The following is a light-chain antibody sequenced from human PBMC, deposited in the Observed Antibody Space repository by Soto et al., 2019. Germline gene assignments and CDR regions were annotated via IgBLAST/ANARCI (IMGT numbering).Light chain of an antibody. CDR1: SSDVGAYNY. CDR3: SSYTRTSTYV. J-gene: IGLJ1*01. CDR2: DVT. V-gene: IGLV2-14*01. Sequence: QSALAQPASVSGSPGQAITISCTGTSSDVGAYNYVSWYQQHPGKAPSLMIYDVTNRPSGVSNRFSGSKSGNTASLTISGLQAEDEADYYCSSYTRTSTYVFGAGTKVPVL.